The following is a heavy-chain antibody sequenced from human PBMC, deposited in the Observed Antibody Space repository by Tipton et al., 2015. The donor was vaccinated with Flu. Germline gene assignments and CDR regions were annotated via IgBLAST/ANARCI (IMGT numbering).Heavy chain of an antibody. CDR2: INQSGRP. CDR3: ARGSWEVRFDP. Sequence: LRLSCAVYGGSFSGYYWSWIRQSPGKGLEWIGEINQSGRPNYNPSPKNRVTISVDTSKNQFSLSLTSVTAADTAMYYCARGSWEVRFDPWGQGTLVTVSS. CDR1: GGSFSGYY. V-gene: IGHV4-34*01. J-gene: IGHJ5*02. D-gene: IGHD1-26*01.